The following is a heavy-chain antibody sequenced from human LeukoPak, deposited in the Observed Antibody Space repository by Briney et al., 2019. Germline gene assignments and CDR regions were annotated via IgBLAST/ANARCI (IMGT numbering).Heavy chain of an antibody. Sequence: SETLSLTCAVYGGSFSGYYWSWIRQPPGKGLEWIGEINHSGSTDYNPSLKSRVTISVDTSKNQFSLKLSSVTAADTAVYYCATAGYSSVPGAFDIWGQGTMVTVSS. CDR3: ATAGYSSVPGAFDI. CDR1: GGSFSGYY. D-gene: IGHD6-19*01. CDR2: INHSGST. V-gene: IGHV4-34*01. J-gene: IGHJ3*02.